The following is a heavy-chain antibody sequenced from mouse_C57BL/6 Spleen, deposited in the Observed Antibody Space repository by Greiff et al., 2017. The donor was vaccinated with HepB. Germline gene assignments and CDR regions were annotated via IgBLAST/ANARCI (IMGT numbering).Heavy chain of an antibody. CDR3: ARREVYYGNYVPYYYAMDY. CDR2: IDPNSGGT. Sequence: QVQLQQPGAELVKPGASVKLSCKASGYTFTSYWMHWVKQRPGRGLEWIGRIDPNSGGTKYNEKFKSKATLTVDKPSSTAYMQLSSLTSEDSAVYYCARREVYYGNYVPYYYAMDYWGQGTSDTVSS. D-gene: IGHD2-1*01. CDR1: GYTFTSYW. V-gene: IGHV1-72*01. J-gene: IGHJ4*01.